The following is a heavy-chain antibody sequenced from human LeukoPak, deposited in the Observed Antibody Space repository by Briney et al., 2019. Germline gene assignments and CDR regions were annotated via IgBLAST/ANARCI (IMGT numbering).Heavy chain of an antibody. CDR2: ISWNSGSI. V-gene: IGHV3-9*01. J-gene: IGHJ4*02. CDR1: GFTFDDFA. Sequence: GGSLRLSCAASGFTFDDFAMHWVRQAPGEGLEWVSTISWNSGSIGYADSAKGRFTISRDNAKNSLYLQMNSLRPEDTALYYCAKDLRPYCSGGSCFSPFDYWGQGTLVTVSS. CDR3: AKDLRPYCSGGSCFSPFDY. D-gene: IGHD2-15*01.